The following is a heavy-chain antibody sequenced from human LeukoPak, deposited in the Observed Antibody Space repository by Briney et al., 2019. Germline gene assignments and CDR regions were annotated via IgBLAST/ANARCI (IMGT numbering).Heavy chain of an antibody. Sequence: PGGSLRLSCAASGFTVSSNYMSWLRRAPGKGLEWVSVIYSGGSTYYADSVKGRFTISRDNSKNTLYLQMNSLRAEDTAVYYCARLSSGRSTYYFDYWGQGTLVTVSS. CDR3: ARLSSGRSTYYFDY. CDR2: IYSGGST. J-gene: IGHJ4*02. CDR1: GFTVSSNY. D-gene: IGHD1-26*01. V-gene: IGHV3-66*01.